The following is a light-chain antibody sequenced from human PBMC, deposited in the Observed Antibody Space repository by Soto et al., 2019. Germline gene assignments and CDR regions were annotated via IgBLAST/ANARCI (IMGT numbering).Light chain of an antibody. CDR3: QQLYTLPFT. CDR1: HDISTF. CDR2: EAS. Sequence: DIQLTQSPSLLSASIGDRVTITCRASHDISTFLAWYQQKPGKAPKLLIYEASTLQSGVPSRFSSSGSGTEFTLTISGLLPEDFAAYHCQQLYTLPFTFGQGTRLEI. J-gene: IGKJ5*01. V-gene: IGKV1-9*01.